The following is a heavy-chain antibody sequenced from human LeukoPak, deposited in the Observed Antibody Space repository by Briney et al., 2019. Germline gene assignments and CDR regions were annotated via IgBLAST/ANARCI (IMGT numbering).Heavy chain of an antibody. CDR2: INHSGST. CDR3: ARGYYYGSGSYYNNFDY. D-gene: IGHD3-10*01. V-gene: IGHV4-34*01. Sequence: SETLSLTCAVYGGSFSGYYWSWLRQPPGKGLEWIGEINHSGSTNYNPSLKSRVTISVDTSKNQFSLKLSSVTAADTAVYYCARGYYYGSGSYYNNFDYWGQGTLVTVSS. CDR1: GGSFSGYY. J-gene: IGHJ4*02.